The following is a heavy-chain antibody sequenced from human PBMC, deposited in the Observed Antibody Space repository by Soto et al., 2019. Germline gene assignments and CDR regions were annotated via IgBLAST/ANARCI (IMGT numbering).Heavy chain of an antibody. Sequence: EVQLVESGGGLVQPGGSLRLSCAASGFTFSSYSMNWVRQAPGKGLEWVSYISSSSSTIYYADSVKGRFTISRDNAKNSLYLQRNSLRDEDTAVYYCAREHGYNWFDPWGQGTLVTVSS. V-gene: IGHV3-48*02. CDR1: GFTFSSYS. J-gene: IGHJ5*02. D-gene: IGHD5-12*01. CDR2: ISSSSSTI. CDR3: AREHGYNWFDP.